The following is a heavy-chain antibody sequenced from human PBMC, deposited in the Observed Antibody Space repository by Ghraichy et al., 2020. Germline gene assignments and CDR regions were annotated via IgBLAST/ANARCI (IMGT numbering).Heavy chain of an antibody. J-gene: IGHJ4*02. CDR2: ISATGDST. V-gene: IGHV3-23*01. D-gene: IGHD1-26*01. CDR1: GFTFSTYA. Sequence: GGSLRLSCAASGFTFSTYAMSWVRQAPGKGLEWVSEISATGDSTYYADSVKGRFTISRDNAKNTLFLQMNSLRAEDTAVYYCAKHWWEVPTDDYIDYWGQGTLVTVSS. CDR3: AKHWWEVPTDDYIDY.